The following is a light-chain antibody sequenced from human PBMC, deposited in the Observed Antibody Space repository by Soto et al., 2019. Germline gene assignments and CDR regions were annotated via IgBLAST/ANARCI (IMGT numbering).Light chain of an antibody. J-gene: IGKJ4*02. CDR1: QSVGST. CDR3: QQYSISLT. V-gene: IGKV3-15*01. Sequence: EILMTQSPATLSVSPGERVILSCRASQSVGSTLAWYQQKPGQAPRLLIRGASSRATGVPARFSGSGSGTEFTPTISSLQSEDFAVYYRQQYSISLTFGGGTTLEIK. CDR2: GAS.